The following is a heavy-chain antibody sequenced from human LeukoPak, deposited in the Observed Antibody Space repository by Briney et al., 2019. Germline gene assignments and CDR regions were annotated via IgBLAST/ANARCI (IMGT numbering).Heavy chain of an antibody. CDR3: ARGGGDYVPYYYFDY. D-gene: IGHD4-17*01. CDR1: GFTVSSNY. J-gene: IGHJ4*02. CDR2: IYSGGST. Sequence: PGGSLRLSCAASGFTVSSNYMSWVRQAPGKGLEWVSVIYSGGSTYYADSVKGRFTISRDNSKNTLYLQMNSLRAEDTAVYYCARGGGDYVPYYYFDYWGQGTLVTVSS. V-gene: IGHV3-66*01.